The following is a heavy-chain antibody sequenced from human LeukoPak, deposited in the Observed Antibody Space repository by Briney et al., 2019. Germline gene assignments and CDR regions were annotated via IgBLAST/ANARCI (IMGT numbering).Heavy chain of an antibody. Sequence: PGGSLRLSCAGSGFSISNYGMNWVRQAPGKGLEWLSYIRSDSSTKYYADSVEGRFTISRDNAQNSLYLQMNSLRDEDSGVYFCARDLSSGTTGYFDYWGQGTLVTVSS. CDR1: GFSISNYG. D-gene: IGHD1/OR15-1a*01. CDR2: IRSDSSTK. CDR3: ARDLSSGTTGYFDY. J-gene: IGHJ4*02. V-gene: IGHV3-48*02.